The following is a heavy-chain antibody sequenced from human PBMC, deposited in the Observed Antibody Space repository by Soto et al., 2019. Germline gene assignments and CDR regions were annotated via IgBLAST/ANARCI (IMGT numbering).Heavy chain of an antibody. V-gene: IGHV1-69*13. CDR1: GGTFSSYA. CDR3: ASGGDIVVVPAAIGTYYYYGMDV. D-gene: IGHD2-2*02. CDR2: IIPIFGTA. Sequence: SVKVSCKASGGTFSSYAISWVRQAPGQGLEWMGGIIPIFGTANYAQKFQGRVTITADESTSTAYMELSSLRSEDTAVYYCASGGDIVVVPAAIGTYYYYGMDVWGQGTTVTVSS. J-gene: IGHJ6*02.